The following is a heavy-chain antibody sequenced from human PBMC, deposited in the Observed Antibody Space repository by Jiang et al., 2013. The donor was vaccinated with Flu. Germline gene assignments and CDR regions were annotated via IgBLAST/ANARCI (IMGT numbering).Heavy chain of an antibody. Sequence: WVRQMPGKGLEWMGIIYPGDSDTTYSPSFQGQVTISVDNSISTAYLQWSSLKASDTAIYYCARQLDSASYDAFEIWGQGTMVTVSS. D-gene: IGHD1-26*01. V-gene: IGHV5-51*01. CDR2: IYPGDSDT. J-gene: IGHJ3*02. CDR3: ARQLDSASYDAFEI.